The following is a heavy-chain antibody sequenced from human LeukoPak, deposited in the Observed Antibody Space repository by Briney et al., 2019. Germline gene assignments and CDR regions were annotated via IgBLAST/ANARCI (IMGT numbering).Heavy chain of an antibody. CDR1: GYTFTGYY. D-gene: IGHD6-19*01. Sequence: ASVKVSCKASGYTFTGYYMHWVRQAPGQGLEWMGWINPNSGGTNYAQKFQGRVTMTRDTSISTAYMELSRLRSDDTAVYYCARADSLGIAVAGTDYWGQGTLVTVSS. CDR3: ARADSLGIAVAGTDY. J-gene: IGHJ4*02. V-gene: IGHV1-2*02. CDR2: INPNSGGT.